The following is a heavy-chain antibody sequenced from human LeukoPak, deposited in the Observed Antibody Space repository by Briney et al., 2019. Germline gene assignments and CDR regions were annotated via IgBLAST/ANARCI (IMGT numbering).Heavy chain of an antibody. CDR3: ARAVLRYFDWLSPNDY. V-gene: IGHV1-2*02. Sequence: GASVKVSCKASGSTFTGCYMHWVRQAPGQGLEWMGWINPNSGGTNYAQKFQGRVTMTRDTSINTAYMELSRLRSDDTAVYYCARAVLRYFDWLSPNDYWGQGTLVTVSS. D-gene: IGHD3-9*01. J-gene: IGHJ4*02. CDR2: INPNSGGT. CDR1: GSTFTGCY.